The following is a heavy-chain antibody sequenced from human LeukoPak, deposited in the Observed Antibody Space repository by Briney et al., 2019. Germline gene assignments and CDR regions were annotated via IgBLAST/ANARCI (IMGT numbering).Heavy chain of an antibody. D-gene: IGHD6-6*01. CDR3: AKTPTALVRGGCYFDS. J-gene: IGHJ4*02. V-gene: IGHV4-34*01. CDR1: GGSFSDYY. CDR2: INHSGST. Sequence: PSETLSLTCAVYGGSFSDYYWNWIRQSPGKGLEWIGEINHSGSTNYNPSLKTRVTISVDTSKNQFSLKLNSVTAADTAVYFCAKTPTALVRGGCYFDSWGQGTLVTVSS.